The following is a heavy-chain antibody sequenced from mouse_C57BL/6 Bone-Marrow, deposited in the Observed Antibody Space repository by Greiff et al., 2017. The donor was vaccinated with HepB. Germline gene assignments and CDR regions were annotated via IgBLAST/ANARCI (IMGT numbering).Heavy chain of an antibody. V-gene: IGHV5-16*01. Sequence: DVQLVESEGGLVQPGSSMKLSCTASGFTFSDYYMAWVRQVPEKGLEWVANINYDGSSTYYLDSLKSRFIISRDNAKNILYLQMSSLKSEDTATYYCARDHYGSSFWYFDVWGTGTTVTVSS. CDR1: GFTFSDYY. D-gene: IGHD1-1*01. CDR3: ARDHYGSSFWYFDV. J-gene: IGHJ1*03. CDR2: INYDGSST.